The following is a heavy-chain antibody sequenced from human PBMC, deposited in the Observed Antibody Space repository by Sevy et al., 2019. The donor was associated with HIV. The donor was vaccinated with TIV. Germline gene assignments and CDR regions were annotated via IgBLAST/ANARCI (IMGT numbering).Heavy chain of an antibody. V-gene: IGHV3-15*01. CDR3: ITAFMVQGVIGNYYYYGMDV. D-gene: IGHD3-10*01. CDR1: GFTFSNAW. Sequence: GGSLRLSCAASGFTFSNAWMSWVRQAPGKGLEWVGRIKSKTDGGTTDYAAPVKGRFTISRDDSKNTLYLQMNSLKTEDTAVYYCITAFMVQGVIGNYYYYGMDVWGQGTTVTVSS. J-gene: IGHJ6*02. CDR2: IKSKTDGGTT.